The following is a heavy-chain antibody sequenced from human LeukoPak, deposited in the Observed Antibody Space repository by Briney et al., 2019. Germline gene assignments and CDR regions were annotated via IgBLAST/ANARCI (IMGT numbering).Heavy chain of an antibody. D-gene: IGHD1-20*01. V-gene: IGHV1-2*02. Sequence: ASVKVSCKASGYTFTGYYMHWVRQAPGQGLEWMGWINPNSGGTNYAQKFQGRVTMTRDTSISTAYMELSRLRSDDTAVYYCVRDKGLTGDSCAFDIWGQGTLVTVSS. CDR2: INPNSGGT. CDR3: VRDKGLTGDSCAFDI. CDR1: GYTFTGYY. J-gene: IGHJ3*02.